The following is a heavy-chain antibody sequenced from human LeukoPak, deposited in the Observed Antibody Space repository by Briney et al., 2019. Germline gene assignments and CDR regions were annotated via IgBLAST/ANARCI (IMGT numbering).Heavy chain of an antibody. D-gene: IGHD1-1*01. J-gene: IGHJ2*01. CDR2: IYYSGTT. CDR1: GGSISSSNFY. Sequence: PSETLSLTCTVSGGSISSSNFYWGWIRQPPGKGLEWIGSIYYSGTTYYNPSLKSRVTISVDTSKNHFSLNLDSVTAADTALYYCARPTMYNPREWYFDLWGRGTLVIVSS. V-gene: IGHV4-39*02. CDR3: ARPTMYNPREWYFDL.